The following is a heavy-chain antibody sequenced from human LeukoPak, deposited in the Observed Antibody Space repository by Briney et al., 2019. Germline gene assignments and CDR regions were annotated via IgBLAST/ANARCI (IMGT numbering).Heavy chain of an antibody. J-gene: IGHJ4*02. V-gene: IGHV3-30*18. CDR2: ISFDGSNK. D-gene: IGHD3-3*01. Sequence: GRSLRLSCAASGFTFSSYGMHWVRQAPGKGLERGAVISFDGSNKSYADSVTGRFSISRDNSKNTLYLQMNSLRAEDTAVYYCAKDQSVLRFLEWSYPYFDYWGQGTLVTVSS. CDR1: GFTFSSYG. CDR3: AKDQSVLRFLEWSYPYFDY.